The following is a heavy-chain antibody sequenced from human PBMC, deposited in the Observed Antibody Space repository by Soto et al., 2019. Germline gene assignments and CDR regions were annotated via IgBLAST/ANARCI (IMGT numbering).Heavy chain of an antibody. Sequence: SETLSLTCTVSGDSISGYYWSWIRQPPGKGLQWIGYIYYTGNINYNPSLKGRVTMSVDTSKNQFSLQVSSVTAADTAVYLCAKYRRTDAEGYTFDYWGKGALVTVSS. D-gene: IGHD2-15*01. CDR3: AKYRRTDAEGYTFDY. V-gene: IGHV4-59*01. J-gene: IGHJ4*02. CDR2: IYYTGNI. CDR1: GDSISGYY.